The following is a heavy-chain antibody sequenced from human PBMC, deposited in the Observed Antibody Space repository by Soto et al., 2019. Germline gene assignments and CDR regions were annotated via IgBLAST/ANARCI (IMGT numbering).Heavy chain of an antibody. J-gene: IGHJ4*02. D-gene: IGHD1-26*01. CDR3: ARDAGTHPWDRDEETFDY. V-gene: IGHV1-18*01. CDR2: ISAYNGNT. Sequence: ASVKVSCKASGYTFTSYGISWVRQAPGQGLEWMGWISAYNGNTNYAQKLQGRVTMTTDTSTSTAYMELRSLRSDDTDVYYCARDAGTHPWDRDEETFDYWGQGTLVTVSS. CDR1: GYTFTSYG.